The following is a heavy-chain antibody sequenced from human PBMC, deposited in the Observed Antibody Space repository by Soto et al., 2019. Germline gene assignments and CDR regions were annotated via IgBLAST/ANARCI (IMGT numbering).Heavy chain of an antibody. CDR2: MTPNSGNT. J-gene: IGHJ5*02. CDR1: GYNFIDYD. CDR3: SRNPYGSGLFDP. Sequence: QVQLVQSGAEVKKPGASVKVSCKASGYNFIDYDINWMRQSTGQGLEWMGWMTPNSGNTGYAQKFQGRVTLTRDTSLGTADVAVSSLKTEDTAVYYCSRNPYGSGLFDPWGQGTLVTVSS. V-gene: IGHV1-8*01. D-gene: IGHD6-19*01.